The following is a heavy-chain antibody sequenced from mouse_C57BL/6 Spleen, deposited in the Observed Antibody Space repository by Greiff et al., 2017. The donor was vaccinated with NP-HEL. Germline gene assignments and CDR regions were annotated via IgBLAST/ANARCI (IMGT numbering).Heavy chain of an antibody. V-gene: IGHV1-39*01. D-gene: IGHD1-1*01. CDR2: INPNYGTT. CDR3: ARSLYYGSPHWYFDV. J-gene: IGHJ1*03. Sequence: VQLKESGPELVKPGASVKISCKASGYSFTDYNMNWVKQSNGKSLEWIGVINPNYGTTSYNQKFKGKATLTVDQSSSTAYMQLNSLTSEDSAVYYCARSLYYGSPHWYFDVWGTGTTVTVSS. CDR1: GYSFTDYN.